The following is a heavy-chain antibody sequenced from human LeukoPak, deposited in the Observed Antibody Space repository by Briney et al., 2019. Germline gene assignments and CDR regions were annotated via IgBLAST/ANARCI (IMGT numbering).Heavy chain of an antibody. CDR2: IYYSGTT. V-gene: IGHV4-39*01. CDR3: ARLRYSSPIYYYMDV. D-gene: IGHD4-11*01. CDR1: GGSFSGYY. J-gene: IGHJ6*03. Sequence: SETLSLTCAVYGGSFSGYYWDWVRQPPGKGLEWIGSIYYSGTTYYNPSLKSRVTISVDTSKNQFSLKLGSVTAADTAVYYCARLRYSSPIYYYMDVWGKGTTVTVSS.